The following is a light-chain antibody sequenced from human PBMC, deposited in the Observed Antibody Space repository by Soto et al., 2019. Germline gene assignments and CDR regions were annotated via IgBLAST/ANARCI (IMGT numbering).Light chain of an antibody. CDR2: DAS. J-gene: IGKJ5*01. Sequence: DIQRIPSPSTLSASVVDIVTITCRASQSISRWLAWYQQKPGKAPQALIYDASSLKSGVPSRFSGNGSGTEFTLTISSLQPDDFATYYCQQYNTYSTVGQGTQLEIK. V-gene: IGKV1-5*01. CDR1: QSISRW. CDR3: QQYNTYST.